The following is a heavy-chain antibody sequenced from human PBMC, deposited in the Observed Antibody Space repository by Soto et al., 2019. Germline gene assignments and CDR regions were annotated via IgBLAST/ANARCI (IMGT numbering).Heavy chain of an antibody. V-gene: IGHV4-4*02. D-gene: IGHD3-22*01. CDR1: GGSISSSNW. CDR3: ARLHQSYYYDSSGYP. Sequence: SETLSLTXAVSGGSISSSNWWSWVRQPPGKGLEWIGEIYHSGSTNYNPSLKSRVTISVDKSKNQFSLKLSSVTAADTAVYYCARLHQSYYYDSSGYPWGQGTLVTVSS. J-gene: IGHJ5*02. CDR2: IYHSGST.